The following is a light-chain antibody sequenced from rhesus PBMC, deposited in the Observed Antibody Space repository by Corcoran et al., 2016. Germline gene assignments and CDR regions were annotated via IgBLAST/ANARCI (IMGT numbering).Light chain of an antibody. V-gene: IGKV1-25*01. CDR2: QAS. J-gene: IGKJ1*01. Sequence: DIQMTQSPSSLSASVGDRVTITCQASQGISNNLGWYQQKPGKVPELLIYQASTLQSGVPSRFSGGGAGTDFTLTISNLQPEDFATYYCQHSYGTPWTFGQGTKVEIK. CDR3: QHSYGTPWT. CDR1: QGISNN.